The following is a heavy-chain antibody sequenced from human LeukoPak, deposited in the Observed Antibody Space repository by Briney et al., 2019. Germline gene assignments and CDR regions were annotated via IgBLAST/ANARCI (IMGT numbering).Heavy chain of an antibody. D-gene: IGHD3-10*01. CDR3: AKRGIVIRGILVIGYHQEAYHYDY. CDR2: ISERGGST. J-gene: IGHJ4*02. V-gene: IGHV3-23*01. CDR1: GISLSNYA. Sequence: GGSLRLSCVVSGISLSNYAMSWVRQAPGKGREGVSYISERGGSTAYADSVKGRFTISRDNSLNTLYLQMSSLRAEDTAVYFCAKRGIVIRGILVIGYHQEAYHYDYWGQGVLVTVSS.